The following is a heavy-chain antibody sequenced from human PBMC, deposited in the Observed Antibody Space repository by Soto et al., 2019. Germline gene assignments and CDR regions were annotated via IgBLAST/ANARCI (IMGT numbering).Heavy chain of an antibody. Sequence: ELQLVESGGGLVRPGGSLKLSCEASGFTFSISTIKWIRQPPGRGLEWISSISSSSGHIYFADSVKGRFTISRDNAKNSVYLQMDNVEVEDTAVYYCARAGFAAFDQWGQGTLVTVSS. D-gene: IGHD6-13*01. CDR1: GFTFSIST. CDR3: ARAGFAAFDQ. J-gene: IGHJ4*02. CDR2: ISSSSGHI. V-gene: IGHV3-21*01.